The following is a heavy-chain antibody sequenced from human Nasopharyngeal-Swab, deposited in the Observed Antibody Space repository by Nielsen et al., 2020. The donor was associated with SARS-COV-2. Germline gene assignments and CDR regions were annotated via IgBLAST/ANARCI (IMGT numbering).Heavy chain of an antibody. V-gene: IGHV1-69*01. J-gene: IGHJ4*02. CDR3: ARQSHLTGNFDY. CDR2: IIPIFGTA. D-gene: IGHD1-14*01. Sequence: WVRQAPGQGLEWMGGIIPIFGTANYAQKFQGRVTITADESTSTAYMELSSLRSEDTAVYYCARQSHLTGNFDYWGQGTLVTVSS.